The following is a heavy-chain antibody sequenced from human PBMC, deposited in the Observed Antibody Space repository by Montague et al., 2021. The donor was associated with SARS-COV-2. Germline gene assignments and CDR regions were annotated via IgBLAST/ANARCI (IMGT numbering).Heavy chain of an antibody. CDR3: ARGQVTVFAILIAFPAAGAIDV. V-gene: IGHV4-39*07. Sequence: SETLSLTCTVSGGSISSPDYYWGWIRQSPGKGLEWIGSISYAGRTYYNPSLRNRVTISVDKSKNQISLKLTSVTAADTATYYCARGQVTVFAILIAFPAAGAIDVWGQGTTVTVS. D-gene: IGHD3-16*02. CDR1: GGSISSPDYY. J-gene: IGHJ3*01. CDR2: ISYAGRT.